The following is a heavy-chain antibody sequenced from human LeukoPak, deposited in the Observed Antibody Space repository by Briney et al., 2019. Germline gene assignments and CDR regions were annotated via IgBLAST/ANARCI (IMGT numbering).Heavy chain of an antibody. CDR3: ARGVYRELLADY. CDR2: IIPIFGTA. Sequence: SAKVSCKASGGTFSSYAISWVRQAPGQGLEWMGGIIPIFGTANYAQKFQGRVTITADESTSTAYMELSSLRSEDTAVYYCARGVYRELLADYWGQGTLVTVSS. V-gene: IGHV1-69*13. CDR1: GGTFSSYA. J-gene: IGHJ4*02. D-gene: IGHD2-21*02.